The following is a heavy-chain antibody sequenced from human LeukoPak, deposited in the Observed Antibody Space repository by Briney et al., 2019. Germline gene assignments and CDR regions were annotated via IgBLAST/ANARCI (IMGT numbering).Heavy chain of an antibody. CDR2: INQDETRK. CDR1: GFTFSRHS. Sequence: GGSLRLSCAASGFTFSRHSMNWVRQAPGKGLEWVASINQDETRKYYVDSVEGRFTISRDNAKNSVYLQLNSLRAEDTALYYCARDKDWASDYWGQGTMVTVSS. D-gene: IGHD3/OR15-3a*01. V-gene: IGHV3-7*04. J-gene: IGHJ4*02. CDR3: ARDKDWASDY.